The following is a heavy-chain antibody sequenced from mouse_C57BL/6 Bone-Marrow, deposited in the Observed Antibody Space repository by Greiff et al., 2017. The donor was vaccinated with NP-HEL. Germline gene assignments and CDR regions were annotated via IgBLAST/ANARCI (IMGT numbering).Heavy chain of an antibody. CDR1: GYTFTDYN. J-gene: IGHJ1*03. V-gene: IGHV1-22*01. CDR3: ANSYCSSYWYFDV. Sequence: EVQLQQSGPELVKPGASVKMSCKASGYTFTDYNMHWVKQSHGKSLEWIGYINPNNGGTSYNQKFKGKATLTVNNSSSTAYMELRSLTSEDSAVYYCANSYCSSYWYFDVWGTGTTVTVSS. CDR2: INPNNGGT. D-gene: IGHD1-1*01.